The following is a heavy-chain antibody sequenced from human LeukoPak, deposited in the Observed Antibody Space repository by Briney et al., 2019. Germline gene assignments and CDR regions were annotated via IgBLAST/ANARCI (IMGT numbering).Heavy chain of an antibody. CDR1: GGTFSSYA. V-gene: IGHV1-69*05. D-gene: IGHD3-10*01. Sequence: GASVKVSCKASGGTFSSYAISWVRQAPGQGLEWMGGTIPIFGTANYAQKFQGRVTITTDESTSTAYMELSSLRSEDTAVYYCAREAEARVRFDPWGQGTLVTVSS. CDR2: TIPIFGTA. CDR3: AREAEARVRFDP. J-gene: IGHJ5*02.